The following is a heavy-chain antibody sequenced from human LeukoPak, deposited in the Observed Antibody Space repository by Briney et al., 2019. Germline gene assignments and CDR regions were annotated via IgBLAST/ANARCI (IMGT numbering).Heavy chain of an antibody. Sequence: GGSLRLSCAASGFTFTNYAMSWVRQAPGKGLEWVSTISDSGGSTYYADSVKGRFTISRDNSKNTLYLQMNSLRAEDTAVYYCARDRGYSYGSDAFDIWGQGTMVTVSS. J-gene: IGHJ3*02. V-gene: IGHV3-23*01. D-gene: IGHD5-18*01. CDR1: GFTFTNYA. CDR2: ISDSGGST. CDR3: ARDRGYSYGSDAFDI.